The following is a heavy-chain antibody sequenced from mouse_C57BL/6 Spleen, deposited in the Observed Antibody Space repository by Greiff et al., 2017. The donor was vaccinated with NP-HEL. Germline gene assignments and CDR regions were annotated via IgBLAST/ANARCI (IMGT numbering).Heavy chain of an antibody. CDR3: ARSGELGRYFDV. CDR2: INPSSGYT. V-gene: IGHV1-7*01. Sequence: QVQLQQSGAELAKPGASVKLSCKASGYTFTSYWMHWVKQRPGQGLEWIGYINPSSGYTKYNQKFKDKAPLTADKSSSTAYMQLSSLTYEDSAVYYCARSGELGRYFDVWGTGTTVTVSS. D-gene: IGHD4-1*01. J-gene: IGHJ1*03. CDR1: GYTFTSYW.